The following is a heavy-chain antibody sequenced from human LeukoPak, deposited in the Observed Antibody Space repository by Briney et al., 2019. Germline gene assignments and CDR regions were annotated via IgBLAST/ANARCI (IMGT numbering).Heavy chain of an antibody. CDR2: IYYSWSN. Sequence: PLETLCLSCAVSGGSTCGSYSSWVRQRPGKGLEWVWYIYYSWSNNYIPSLKSRLTISVDTSKNQFSLKLSAVTAADTDVYYCARLGYSSSWFDYWGQGTLVTVSS. V-gene: IGHV4-59*01. CDR1: GGSTCGSY. J-gene: IGHJ5*01. CDR3: ARLGYSSSWFDY. D-gene: IGHD6-13*01.